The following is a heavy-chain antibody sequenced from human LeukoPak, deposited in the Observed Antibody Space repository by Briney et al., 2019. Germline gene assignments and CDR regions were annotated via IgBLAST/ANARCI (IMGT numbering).Heavy chain of an antibody. Sequence: GGSLRLSCAGSGFTFNSYGMHWVRQAPGKGLEWVAVISYDGSNKYYADSVKGRFTISRDNSKNTLYLQMNSLRAEDTAVYYCARERVRGVFYYGMDVWGQGTTVTVSS. V-gene: IGHV3-33*05. CDR1: GFTFNSYG. CDR3: ARERVRGVFYYGMDV. D-gene: IGHD3-10*01. J-gene: IGHJ6*02. CDR2: ISYDGSNK.